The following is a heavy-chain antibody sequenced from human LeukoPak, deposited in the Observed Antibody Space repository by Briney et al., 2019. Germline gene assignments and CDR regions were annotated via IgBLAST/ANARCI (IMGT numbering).Heavy chain of an antibody. CDR2: ISYDGSNK. CDR3: ARGAGARGNWFDP. J-gene: IGHJ5*02. D-gene: IGHD3-10*01. CDR1: GFTFSSYA. Sequence: GRSLRLSCAASGFTFSSYAMHWVRQAPGKGLEWVAVISYDGSNKYYADSMKGRFTISGDNSKNTLYLQMNSLRAEDTAVYYCARGAGARGNWFDPWGQGTLVTVSS. V-gene: IGHV3-30-3*01.